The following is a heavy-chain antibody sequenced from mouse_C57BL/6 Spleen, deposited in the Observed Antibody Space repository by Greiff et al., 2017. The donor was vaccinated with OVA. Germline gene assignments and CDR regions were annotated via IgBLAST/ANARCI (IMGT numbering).Heavy chain of an antibody. D-gene: IGHD1-1*01. V-gene: IGHV1-76*01. Sequence: VQLQQSGAELVRPGASVKLSCKASGYTFTDYYINWVKQRPGQGLEWIARIYPGSGNTYYNEKFKGKATLTAEKSSSTAYMQLSSLTSEASAVYFCARAGDYYGLDYWGQGTTLTVSS. CDR3: ARAGDYYGLDY. CDR1: GYTFTDYY. CDR2: IYPGSGNT. J-gene: IGHJ2*01.